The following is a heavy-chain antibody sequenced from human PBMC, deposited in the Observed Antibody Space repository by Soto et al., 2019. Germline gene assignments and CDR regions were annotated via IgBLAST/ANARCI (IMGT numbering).Heavy chain of an antibody. CDR1: GGTFSSYA. J-gene: IGHJ3*02. D-gene: IGHD3-22*01. CDR3: ARAFYYYDSSASRDAFDI. Sequence: QVQLVQSGAEVKKPGSSVKVSCKASGGTFSSYAISWVRQAPGQGLEWMGGIIPIFGTANYAQKFQGRVTITADESTSTAYMELSSLRSEDTAVYYCARAFYYYDSSASRDAFDIWGQGTMVTVSS. V-gene: IGHV1-69*01. CDR2: IIPIFGTA.